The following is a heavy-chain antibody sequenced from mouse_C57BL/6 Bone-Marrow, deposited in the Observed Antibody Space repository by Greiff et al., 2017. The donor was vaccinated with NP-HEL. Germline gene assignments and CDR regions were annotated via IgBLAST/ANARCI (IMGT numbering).Heavy chain of an antibody. V-gene: IGHV2-3*01. D-gene: IGHD1-1*01. J-gene: IGHJ1*03. CDR2: IWGDGST. CDR3: AKKGSITTVVATDWYFDV. Sequence: QVQLKESGPGLVAPSQSLSITCTVSGFSLTSYGVSWVRQPQGKGLEWLGVIWGDGSTNYHSALISRLSISKDNSKSQVFLKLNSLQTDDTATYYCAKKGSITTVVATDWYFDVWGTGTTVTVSS. CDR1: GFSLTSYG.